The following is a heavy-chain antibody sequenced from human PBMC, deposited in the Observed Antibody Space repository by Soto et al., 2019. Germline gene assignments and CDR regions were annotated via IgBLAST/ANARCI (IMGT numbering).Heavy chain of an antibody. V-gene: IGHV3-23*01. J-gene: IGHJ3*02. CDR1: GFSCNSYD. Sequence: GGSLRLSCAVSGFSCNSYDMSWVRQAPGKGLEWVSTILVAGSTHYPDSVRGRFAISRDTSKDTVFLQMNSLTAGDTAVYYCAKATATGGGAFDICGQGTMVTVSS. CDR2: ILVAGST. D-gene: IGHD2-8*02. CDR3: AKATATGGGAFDI.